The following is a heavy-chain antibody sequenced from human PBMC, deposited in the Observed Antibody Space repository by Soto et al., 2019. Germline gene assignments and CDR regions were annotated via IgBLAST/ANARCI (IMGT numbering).Heavy chain of an antibody. Sequence: ASVKVSCKASGYTFTRYDINWVRQAPGQGLEWMGWTNPKSGFTGSAQKFQGRITMTRDSSISTAYMELNSLRSEDTAVYYCARDSKGRFGELVTFDYWGQGTLVTVSS. CDR2: TNPKSGFT. V-gene: IGHV1-8*01. CDR3: ARDSKGRFGELVTFDY. J-gene: IGHJ4*02. CDR1: GYTFTRYD. D-gene: IGHD3-10*01.